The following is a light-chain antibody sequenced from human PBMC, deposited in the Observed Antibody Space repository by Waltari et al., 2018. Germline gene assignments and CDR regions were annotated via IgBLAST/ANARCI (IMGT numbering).Light chain of an antibody. CDR3: QQYSSYSYWV. J-gene: IGKJ1*01. CDR1: QSISSW. CDR2: RAS. V-gene: IGKV1-5*03. Sequence: DIQMTQSPSTLSASVGDTVTITCRASQSISSWLAWYQQKPGKAPKLLIYRASSLESGVPSRFSGSGSGTEFTLTISSLQPDDFATYYCQQYSSYSYWVFGQGTKVEIK.